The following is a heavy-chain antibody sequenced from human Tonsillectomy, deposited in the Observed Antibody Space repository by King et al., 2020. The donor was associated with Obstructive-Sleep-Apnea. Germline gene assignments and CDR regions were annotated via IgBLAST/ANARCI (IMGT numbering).Heavy chain of an antibody. Sequence: QLHESGPGLVKPSETLSLTCTVSGGSISSISYYWGWIRQPPGKGREWIGSISYSGSTYFNPSLKSRVTLSVDTSKNQFSLKLSSVTAADTAVYYCARDLESLDDYSYFQHWGQGTLVTVSS. J-gene: IGHJ1*01. D-gene: IGHD4-11*01. CDR2: ISYSGST. CDR3: ARDLESLDDYSYFQH. V-gene: IGHV4-39*07. CDR1: GGSISSISYY.